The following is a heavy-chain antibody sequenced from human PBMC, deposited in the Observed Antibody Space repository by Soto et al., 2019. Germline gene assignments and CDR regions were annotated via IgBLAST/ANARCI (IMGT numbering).Heavy chain of an antibody. CDR3: ARDRGYNYGSAFDP. Sequence: LRLSCAASGFTFSHHWMHWVRQSPGKGLVWVSRINGDESTTDYADSVQGRFTISRDNTKNTVYLQMNSLRDEDTGVYYCARDRGYNYGSAFDPWGQGTLVTVSS. V-gene: IGHV3-74*01. CDR2: INGDESTT. D-gene: IGHD5-18*01. CDR1: GFTFSHHW. J-gene: IGHJ5*02.